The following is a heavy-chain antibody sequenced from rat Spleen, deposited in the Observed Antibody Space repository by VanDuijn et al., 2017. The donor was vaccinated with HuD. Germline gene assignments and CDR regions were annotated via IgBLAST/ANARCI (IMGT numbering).Heavy chain of an antibody. CDR2: ITNTGVNA. Sequence: EVQLVESGGGLVQPGRSLKLSCAASGFTFSDYAMAWVRQAPKKGLEWVGSITNTGVNAYYPDSVKGRFTISRENAKSTLYLQMNGLKSEDSATYYCARHNSGYGVMDAWGQGASVTVSS. V-gene: IGHV5S23*01. D-gene: IGHD4-3*01. J-gene: IGHJ4*01. CDR1: GFTFSDYA. CDR3: ARHNSGYGVMDA.